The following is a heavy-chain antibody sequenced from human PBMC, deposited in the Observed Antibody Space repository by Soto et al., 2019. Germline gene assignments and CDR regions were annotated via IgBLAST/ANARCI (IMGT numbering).Heavy chain of an antibody. D-gene: IGHD6-13*01. J-gene: IGHJ4*02. CDR3: AGERGQDSSSWYVAG. V-gene: IGHV4-59*01. CDR2: IYYSGST. Sequence: QVQLQESGPGLVKPSETLSLTCTVSGGSISSYYWSWIRQPPGKGLEWIGYIYYSGSTNYNPYLKRRVPMSGDTSKNQFSLKLGSVAAADTAVDYCAGERGQDSSSWYVAGWGQGTLVTVSS. CDR1: GGSISSYY.